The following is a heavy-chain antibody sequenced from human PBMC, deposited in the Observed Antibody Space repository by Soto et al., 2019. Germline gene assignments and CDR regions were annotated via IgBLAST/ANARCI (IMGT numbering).Heavy chain of an antibody. Sequence: SLKISCAASGFTFDDYAMHWVRQAPGKGLEWVSGISWNSGSIGYADSVKGRFTISRDNAKNSLYLQMNSLRAEDTALYYCAKEPYRGYYYYYMDVWGKGTTVTVSS. CDR3: AKEPYRGYYYYYMDV. D-gene: IGHD3-10*01. CDR2: ISWNSGSI. J-gene: IGHJ6*03. CDR1: GFTFDDYA. V-gene: IGHV3-9*01.